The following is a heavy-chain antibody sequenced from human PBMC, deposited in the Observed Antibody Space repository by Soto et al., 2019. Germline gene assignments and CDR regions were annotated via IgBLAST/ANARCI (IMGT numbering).Heavy chain of an antibody. CDR1: GDSVFSNLAS. D-gene: IGHD3-9*01. CDR3: ASDIPTRTNILRSFHPA. Sequence: SQTLSVTCVISGDSVFSNLASWSWFRQSPSRGLEWLGRTYYRSKWYSYYAQSVKSRITINPDTSKNQFSLHLSSVTAADTAVYYCASDIPTRTNILRSFHPAWGQGTLVTVSS. J-gene: IGHJ5*02. V-gene: IGHV6-1*01. CDR2: TYYRSKWYS.